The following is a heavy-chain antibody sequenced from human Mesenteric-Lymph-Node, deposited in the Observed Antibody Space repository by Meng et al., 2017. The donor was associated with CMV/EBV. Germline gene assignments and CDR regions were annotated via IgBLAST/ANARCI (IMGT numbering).Heavy chain of an antibody. V-gene: IGHV3-30-3*01. D-gene: IGHD6-13*01. CDR3: AREAVSSRLVDP. CDR1: GFSFNTYT. Sequence: GGSLRLSCAASGFSFNTYTMHWVRQAPGKGLEWVALMSYDGTKKYYADSVKGRFTISRDNAKNTLYLQINNVRPEDTAVYHCAREAVSSRLVDPWGQGTLVTVSS. CDR2: MSYDGTKK. J-gene: IGHJ5*02.